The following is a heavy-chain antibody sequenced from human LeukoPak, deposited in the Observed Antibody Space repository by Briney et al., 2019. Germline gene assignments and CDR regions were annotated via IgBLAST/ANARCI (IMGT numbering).Heavy chain of an antibody. V-gene: IGHV4-34*01. J-gene: IGHJ4*02. CDR1: GGSFSGYY. CDR2: INHSGST. CDR3: ARVSDYYDSSGYYLTDC. Sequence: SETLSLTCAVYGGSFSGYYWSWIRQPPGKGLEWIGEINHSGSTNYNPSLKSRVTISVDTSKNQFSLKLSSVTAADTAVYYCARVSDYYDSSGYYLTDCWGQGTLVTVSS. D-gene: IGHD3-22*01.